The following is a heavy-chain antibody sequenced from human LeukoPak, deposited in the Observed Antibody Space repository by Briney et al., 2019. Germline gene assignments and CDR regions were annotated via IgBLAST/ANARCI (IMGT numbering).Heavy chain of an antibody. V-gene: IGHV4-4*07. CDR3: ARLRRDSSGWYADDY. Sequence: SETLSLTCTVSGASVNAYFWSWIRQPAGKGLEWIGRISITEGTNYNPSLKSRVTMSVDTSKNQFSLKLTSMTATDTAVYYCARLRRDSSGWYADDYRGQGTLVTVSS. J-gene: IGHJ4*02. CDR1: GASVNAYF. D-gene: IGHD6-19*01. CDR2: ISITEGT.